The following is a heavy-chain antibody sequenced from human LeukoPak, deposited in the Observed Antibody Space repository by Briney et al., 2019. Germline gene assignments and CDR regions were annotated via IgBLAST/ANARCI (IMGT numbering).Heavy chain of an antibody. CDR1: GLIVGSNY. Sequence: GGSLRLSCAASGLIVGSNYMNWVRQAPGKGLEWVSVIYSGGSTYYADSAKGRFTISRDNSKNNLYLQMNGLRVEDTAVYFCARYDLRGAFDIWGQGTMVTVFS. V-gene: IGHV3-53*01. CDR3: ARYDLRGAFDI. J-gene: IGHJ3*02. D-gene: IGHD4-17*01. CDR2: IYSGGST.